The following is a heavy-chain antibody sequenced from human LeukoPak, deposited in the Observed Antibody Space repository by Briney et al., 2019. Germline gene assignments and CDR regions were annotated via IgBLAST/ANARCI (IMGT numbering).Heavy chain of an antibody. CDR2: ISSSGSTI. D-gene: IGHD5-12*01. J-gene: IGHJ5*02. CDR3: AREGAAGYAQNWFDP. Sequence: GGSLRLSCVGSGFSFISVWLNWVRQTPGKGLEWVSYISSSGSTIYYADSVKGRFTISRDNAKNSLYLQMNSLRAEDTAVYYCAREGAAGYAQNWFDPWGQGTLVTVSS. V-gene: IGHV3-11*01. CDR1: GFSFISVW.